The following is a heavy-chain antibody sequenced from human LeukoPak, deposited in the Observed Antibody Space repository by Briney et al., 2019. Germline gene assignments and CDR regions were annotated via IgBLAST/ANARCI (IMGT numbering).Heavy chain of an antibody. V-gene: IGHV3-74*01. CDR3: ASYNWNFLNDY. CDR1: GFTFSSYW. J-gene: IGHJ4*02. D-gene: IGHD1-7*01. CDR2: VNSDGRST. Sequence: GGSLRLSCAASGFTFSSYWMYWVRHVPGRGPVWVSGVNSDGRSTRYADSVKGRFTISRDNAKNTLYLQMNSLRAEDTAVYYCASYNWNFLNDYWGQGTLVTVSS.